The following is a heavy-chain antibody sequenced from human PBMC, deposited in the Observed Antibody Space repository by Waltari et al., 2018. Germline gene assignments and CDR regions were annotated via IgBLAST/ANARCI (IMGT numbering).Heavy chain of an antibody. J-gene: IGHJ3*02. Sequence: QLQLQVSGPGLVTHSVTLSLTCTVSGGSIRCSSYYLGWIRQSRGKGLEWIGSIYYSGSTYYNPSLKSRVTISVDTSKNQFSLKLSSVTAADTAVYYCARGEGQQLVLPDAFDIWGQGTMVTVSS. CDR3: ARGEGQQLVLPDAFDI. V-gene: IGHV4-39*07. CDR1: GGSIRCSSYY. D-gene: IGHD6-13*01. CDR2: IYYSGST.